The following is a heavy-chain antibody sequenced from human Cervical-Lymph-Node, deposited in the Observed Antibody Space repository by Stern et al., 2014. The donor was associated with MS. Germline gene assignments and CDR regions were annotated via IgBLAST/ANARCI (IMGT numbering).Heavy chain of an antibody. CDR2: IYPCDSDT. J-gene: IGHJ4*02. Sequence: EVQLEESGAEVKKPGESLKISCKGSGYNFTRYWIGWVRQMPGKGLEVMGIIYPCDSDTRSSPSFQGQVTIAFDKFISTAHLQWSSLKASDTAMYYCASSSMGATGAFDFWGQGTLVTVSS. V-gene: IGHV5-51*03. CDR1: GYNFTRYW. CDR3: ASSSMGATGAFDF. D-gene: IGHD1-26*01.